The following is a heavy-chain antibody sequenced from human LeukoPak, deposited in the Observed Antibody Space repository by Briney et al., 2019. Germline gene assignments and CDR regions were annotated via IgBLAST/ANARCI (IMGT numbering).Heavy chain of an antibody. J-gene: IGHJ5*02. CDR2: IYPGDSDT. D-gene: IGHD6-6*01. V-gene: IGHV5-51*01. CDR3: ARQFDSSASSGWFDP. Sequence: GESLKISCKASGYSLTSYWIGWVRQMPGKSLEWMGIIYPGDSDTRYSPSFQAQVTISADKSISTAYLQWSSLKASDTAMYYCARQFDSSASSGWFDPWGQGTLVTVSS. CDR1: GYSLTSYW.